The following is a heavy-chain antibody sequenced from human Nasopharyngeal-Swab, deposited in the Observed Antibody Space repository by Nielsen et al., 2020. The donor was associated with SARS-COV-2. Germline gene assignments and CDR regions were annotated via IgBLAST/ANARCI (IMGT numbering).Heavy chain of an antibody. J-gene: IGHJ4*02. CDR1: GFTFSSYG. CDR2: ISYDGSDE. CDR3: ARRRVDYGGNSFPDY. V-gene: IGHV3-30*03. Sequence: GESLKIPCATSGFTFSSYGIHWVRQAPGKGLEWVAVISYDGSDEYYADSVKGRFTISRDDSKNTVSLQMNSLRGEDTAVYYCARRRVDYGGNSFPDYWGQGTLVTVSS. D-gene: IGHD4-23*01.